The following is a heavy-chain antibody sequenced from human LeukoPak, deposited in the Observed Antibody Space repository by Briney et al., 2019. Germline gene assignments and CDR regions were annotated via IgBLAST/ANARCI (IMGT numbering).Heavy chain of an antibody. CDR3: AKERVYCGGDCSPRGYFDY. V-gene: IGHV3-23*01. Sequence: GGSLRLSGAGSGFTFSSYAMSWVRLAPGKGLEGVSSISGSGGSTDYADSVKGRFTISRDNSRNTLYLQLNSLRAEDTAVYYCAKERVYCGGDCSPRGYFDYWGQGTLVTVSS. CDR1: GFTFSSYA. CDR2: ISGSGGST. D-gene: IGHD2-21*02. J-gene: IGHJ4*02.